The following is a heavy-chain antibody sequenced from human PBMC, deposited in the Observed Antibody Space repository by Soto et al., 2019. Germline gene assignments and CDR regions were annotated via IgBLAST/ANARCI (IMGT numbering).Heavy chain of an antibody. CDR3: ARGTSSSVSSPGLN. D-gene: IGHD6-13*01. Sequence: GGSLRLSCAASGFTFSSYAMHWVRQAPGKGLEWVAVISYDGSNKYYADSVKGRFTISRDNSKNTLYLQMNSLRAEDTAVYYCARGTSSSVSSPGLNWGQGTLVTVSS. CDR2: ISYDGSNK. CDR1: GFTFSSYA. J-gene: IGHJ4*02. V-gene: IGHV3-30-3*01.